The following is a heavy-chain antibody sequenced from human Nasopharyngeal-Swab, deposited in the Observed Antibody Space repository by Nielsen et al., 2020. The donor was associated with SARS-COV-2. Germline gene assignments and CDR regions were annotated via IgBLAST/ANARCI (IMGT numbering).Heavy chain of an antibody. V-gene: IGHV4-34*01. Sequence: PGKGLEWIGEINHSGSTNYNPSLKSRVTISVDTSKNQFSPKLSSVTAADTAVYYCARVLRGVAARPLGFGYYYYYYMDVWGKGTTVTVSS. CDR3: ARVLRGVAARPLGFGYYYYYYMDV. CDR2: INHSGST. D-gene: IGHD6-6*01. J-gene: IGHJ6*03.